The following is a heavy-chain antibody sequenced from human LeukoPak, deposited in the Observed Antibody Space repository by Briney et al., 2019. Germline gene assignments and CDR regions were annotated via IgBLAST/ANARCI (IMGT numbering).Heavy chain of an antibody. CDR3: ARAVITMVRGVQRYYFDY. V-gene: IGHV4-59*01. D-gene: IGHD3-10*01. J-gene: IGHJ4*02. Sequence: SETLSLTCTVSGGSISSYYWSWIRQPPGKGLGWIGYIYYSGSTNYNPSLKSRVTMSVDTSKNQFSLKLSSVTAADTAVYYCARAVITMVRGVQRYYFDYWGQGTLVTVSS. CDR2: IYYSGST. CDR1: GGSISSYY.